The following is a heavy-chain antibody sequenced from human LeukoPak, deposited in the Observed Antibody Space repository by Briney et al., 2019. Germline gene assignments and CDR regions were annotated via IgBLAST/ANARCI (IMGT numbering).Heavy chain of an antibody. Sequence: GGSLRLSCAAGFTFSSYAMHWVRQAPGKGLEWVAVISYDGSKKYYADSVKGRFTISRDNSKNTLHLQMNSLRTEDTALYYCAKDRSVGSNTMDYWGRGTLVTVSS. V-gene: IGHV3-30*18. CDR3: AKDRSVGSNTMDY. CDR1: GFTFSSYA. J-gene: IGHJ4*02. D-gene: IGHD2-15*01. CDR2: ISYDGSKK.